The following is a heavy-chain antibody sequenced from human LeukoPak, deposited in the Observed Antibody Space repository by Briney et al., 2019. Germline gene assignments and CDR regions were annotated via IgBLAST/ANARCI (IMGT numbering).Heavy chain of an antibody. J-gene: IGHJ4*02. V-gene: IGHV3-74*01. CDR3: VSFYETY. Sequence: PGGSLRLSCAASGNYWMHWVRQAPGKGLVWVSHINSDGSWTSYADSVKGRFTISKDNAKNTVYLQMNSLRAEYTAVYYCVSFYETYWGRGTLVTVSS. CDR1: GNYW. CDR2: INSDGSWT. D-gene: IGHD2/OR15-2a*01.